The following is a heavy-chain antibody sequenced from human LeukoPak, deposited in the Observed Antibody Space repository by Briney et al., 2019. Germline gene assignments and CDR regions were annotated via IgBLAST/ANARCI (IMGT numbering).Heavy chain of an antibody. CDR3: AKDQHGYDKLIDY. J-gene: IGHJ4*02. Sequence: PGGSLRLSCAACGFTFNIYSMIWLLQASGKGLEWVSTISGSGSSTYYADSVKGRFTISRDNSKNTLYLQMNSLRAEDTAVYFCAKDQHGYDKLIDYWGQGTLVTVSS. V-gene: IGHV3-23*01. CDR1: GFTFNIYS. D-gene: IGHD5-12*01. CDR2: ISGSGSST.